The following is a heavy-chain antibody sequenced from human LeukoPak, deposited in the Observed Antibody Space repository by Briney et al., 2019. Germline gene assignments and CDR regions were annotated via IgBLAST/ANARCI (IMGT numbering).Heavy chain of an antibody. Sequence: SETLSLTCTVSGGSISSYYWSWIRQPPGKGLEWIGYIYYSGSTNYNPSLKSRVTISVDTSKNQFSLKLSSVTAADTAVYYCARHVKDSSVFGVVSWDYYYGMDVWGQGTTVTVSS. V-gene: IGHV4-59*08. CDR1: GGSISSYY. J-gene: IGHJ6*02. CDR3: ARHVKDSSVFGVVSWDYYYGMDV. D-gene: IGHD3-3*01. CDR2: IYYSGST.